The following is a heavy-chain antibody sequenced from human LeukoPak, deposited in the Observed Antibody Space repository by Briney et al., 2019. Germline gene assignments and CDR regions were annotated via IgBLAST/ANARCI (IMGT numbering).Heavy chain of an antibody. D-gene: IGHD2-15*01. CDR2: INHSGST. CDR1: GGSFSGYY. CDR3: ARGHHETGYCSGGSCHRFDY. J-gene: IGHJ4*02. Sequence: SETLSLTCAVYGGSFSGYYWSWIRQPPGKGLEWIGEINHSGSTNYNPSLKSRVTISVDTSKNQFSLKLSSVTAADTAVYYCARGHHETGYCSGGSCHRFDYWGQGTLVTVSS. V-gene: IGHV4-34*01.